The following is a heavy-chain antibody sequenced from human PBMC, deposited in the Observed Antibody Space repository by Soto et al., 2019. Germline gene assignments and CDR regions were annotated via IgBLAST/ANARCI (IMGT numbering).Heavy chain of an antibody. J-gene: IGHJ6*02. CDR3: ARARSEYSSRYGMDV. D-gene: IGHD6-6*01. CDR2: INPSGGST. V-gene: IGHV1-46*01. CDR1: GYTFTNYY. Sequence: QVQVVQSGAEVKKPGASVKVSCKTSGYTFTNYYMHWVRQAPGQGLEWMGIINPSGGSTSYAQKFQGRVTMTRDTSTSTGYMELSSVRSEDTAVYYCARARSEYSSRYGMDVWGPGATVTVSS.